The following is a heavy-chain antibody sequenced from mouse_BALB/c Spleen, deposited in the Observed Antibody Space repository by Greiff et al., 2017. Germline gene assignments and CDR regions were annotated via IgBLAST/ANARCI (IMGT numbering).Heavy chain of an antibody. CDR2: IYPGNSDT. J-gene: IGHJ2*01. D-gene: IGHD1-1*01. V-gene: IGHV1-5*01. CDR3: TRSNYGSSYNFDY. Sequence: VQLQQSGTVLARPGASVKMSCTASGYSFTSYWMHWVKQRPGQGLEWIGAIYPGNSDTSYNQKFKGKAKLTAVTSASTAYMELSSLTNEDSAVYYCTRSNYGSSYNFDYWGQGTTLTVSS. CDR1: GYSFTSYW.